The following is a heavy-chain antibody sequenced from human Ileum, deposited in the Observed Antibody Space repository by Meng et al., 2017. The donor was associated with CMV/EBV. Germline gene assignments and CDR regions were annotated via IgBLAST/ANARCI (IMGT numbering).Heavy chain of an antibody. V-gene: IGHV3-66*02. D-gene: IGHD2-2*01. CDR2: LYSSGST. CDR3: TSVVVTSANDY. CDR1: GFTVSSKY. Sequence: LSCAATGFTVSSKYIGWVRRAPGKGLEWDSVLYSSGSTYYADSVRGRFTISRDNSKNTLYLQMNSLRAEDSALYYCTSVVVTSANDYWGQGTLVTVSS. J-gene: IGHJ4*02.